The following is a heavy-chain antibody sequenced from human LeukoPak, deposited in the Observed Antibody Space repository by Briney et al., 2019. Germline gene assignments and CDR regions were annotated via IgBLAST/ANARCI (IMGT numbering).Heavy chain of an antibody. CDR2: IRYDESNK. D-gene: IGHD3-10*01. V-gene: IGHV3-30*02. CDR3: AKGLDPYYYGSGAIFSFDY. Sequence: GGSLRLSCAASGFTISSYGMHWVRQAPGKGLEWVAFIRYDESNKYYADSVKGRFTISRDNSKNTLYLQMNSLRAEDTAVYYCAKGLDPYYYGSGAIFSFDYWGQGTLVTVSS. CDR1: GFTISSYG. J-gene: IGHJ4*02.